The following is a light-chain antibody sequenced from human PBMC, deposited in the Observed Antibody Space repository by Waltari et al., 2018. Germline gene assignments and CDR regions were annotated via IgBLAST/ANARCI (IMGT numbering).Light chain of an antibody. V-gene: IGKV2-30*01. J-gene: IGKJ1*01. Sequence: DVVMTQSPPSLSVTLGQPASMSCRFSQTPIYTDGNTYLSWFLQRPGQSPRRLIYKVSDRDPGVPDRFRGSGSGTDFTLRIKKVEAEDVGVYYCMQGTHWPWTFGQGTKMEIE. CDR1: QTPIYTDGNTY. CDR3: MQGTHWPWT. CDR2: KVS.